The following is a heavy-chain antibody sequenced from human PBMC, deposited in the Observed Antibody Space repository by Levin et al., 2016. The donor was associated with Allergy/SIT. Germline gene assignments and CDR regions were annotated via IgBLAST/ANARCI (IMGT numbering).Heavy chain of an antibody. Sequence: SVKVPCKASGGTFSSYAISWVRQAPGQGLEWMGGIIPIFGTANYAQKFQGRVTITADESTSTAYMELSSLRSEDTAVYYCAAGYSSSWYQFPPDYWGQGTLVTVSS. CDR3: AAGYSSSWYQFPPDY. D-gene: IGHD6-13*01. J-gene: IGHJ4*02. CDR2: IIPIFGTA. CDR1: GGTFSSYA. V-gene: IGHV1-69*13.